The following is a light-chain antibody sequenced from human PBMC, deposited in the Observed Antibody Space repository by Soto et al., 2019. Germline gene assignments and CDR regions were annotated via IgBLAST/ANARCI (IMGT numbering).Light chain of an antibody. CDR1: SSNIGNNI. CDR3: AAWDDSLNGVV. J-gene: IGLJ2*01. Sequence: QSVLTQPPSASGTPGQRVTISCSGSSSNIGNNIVNWFQQLPGTAPKLLIYSPNQRPSGVPDRFSGSKSGTSASLAISGLQSDDEADYFCAAWDDSLNGVVFGGGTQLTVL. CDR2: SPN. V-gene: IGLV1-44*01.